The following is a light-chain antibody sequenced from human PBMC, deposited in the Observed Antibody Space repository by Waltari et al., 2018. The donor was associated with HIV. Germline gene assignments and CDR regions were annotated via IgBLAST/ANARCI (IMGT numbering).Light chain of an antibody. CDR1: RDIKND. J-gene: IGKJ5*01. CDR2: AAS. V-gene: IGKV1-27*01. CDR3: QNYDSAPVA. Sequence: DIQMSQAPSSLSASVGDRVTITCRASRDIKNDLAWYQQRPGEVPSLLIYAASTLRSGVPSRFRGSGSGTDFTLTINGLQPEDVASYYCQNYDSAPVAFGQGTRLES.